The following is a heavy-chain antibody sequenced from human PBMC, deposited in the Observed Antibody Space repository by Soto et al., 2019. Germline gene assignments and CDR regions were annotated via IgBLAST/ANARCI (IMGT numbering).Heavy chain of an antibody. CDR3: AREGASGFGTDV. CDR2: IYTTGST. J-gene: IGHJ6*02. D-gene: IGHD1-26*01. CDR1: GGSIRSYY. Sequence: NPSETLSLTCNVSGGSIRSYYWSWIRQPAGKPLEWIGRIYTTGSTNYNPSLKSRVTMSIDTSKSQFSLKVSSVTAADTAVYYCAREGASGFGTDVWGQGTTVTVSS. V-gene: IGHV4-4*07.